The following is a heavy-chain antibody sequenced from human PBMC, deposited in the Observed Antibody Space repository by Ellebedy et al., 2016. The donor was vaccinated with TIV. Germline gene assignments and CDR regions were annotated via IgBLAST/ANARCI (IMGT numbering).Heavy chain of an antibody. D-gene: IGHD2-15*01. CDR2: IRSKANNYAT. V-gene: IGHV3-73*01. CDR1: GFAFSGSA. CDR3: TRLSCDCSGGSFNY. Sequence: GESLKISCAASGFAFSGSAIHWVRQASGKGLEWVGRIRSKANNYATAYAASVKGRFTMSRDDSKNTAYLQMNSLKSEDTAVYYCTRLSCDCSGGSFNYWGQGILVTVSS. J-gene: IGHJ4*02.